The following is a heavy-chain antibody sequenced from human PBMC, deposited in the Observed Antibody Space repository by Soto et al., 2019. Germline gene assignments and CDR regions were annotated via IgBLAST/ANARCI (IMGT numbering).Heavy chain of an antibody. CDR1: GYSFTGYY. CDR3: ARGDYGTGGYPFPYFDY. Sequence: ASVKVSCKASGYSFTGYYIHWVRQAPGQGLEWMGWINPDSGATNYAQNFQGRVTLTSDTSISTASMDLTSLTSDDTAVYYCARGDYGTGGYPFPYFDYWGQGTLVTVS. D-gene: IGHD2-8*02. CDR2: INPDSGAT. V-gene: IGHV1-2*02. J-gene: IGHJ4*02.